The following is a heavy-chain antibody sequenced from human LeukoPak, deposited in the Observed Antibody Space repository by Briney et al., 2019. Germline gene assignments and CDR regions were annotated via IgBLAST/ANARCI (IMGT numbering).Heavy chain of an antibody. D-gene: IGHD5-24*01. Sequence: SETLSLTCTVSGGSISSGDYYWSWIRQPPGKGLEWIGYIYYSGSTYYNPSPKSRVTISVDTSKNQFSLKLSSVTAADTAVYYCAREGVEMATMGSYWGQGTLVTVSS. V-gene: IGHV4-30-4*01. CDR3: AREGVEMATMGSY. J-gene: IGHJ4*02. CDR1: GGSISSGDYY. CDR2: IYYSGST.